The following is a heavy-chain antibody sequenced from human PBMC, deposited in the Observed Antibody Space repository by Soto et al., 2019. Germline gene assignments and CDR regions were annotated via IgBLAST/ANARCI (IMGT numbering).Heavy chain of an antibody. J-gene: IGHJ4*02. CDR1: GGSITSSGSA. CDR3: ARHIHNQGFEYYFDS. Sequence: PSETLSLTCNASGGSITSSGSAWGWIRQSPGKGLEWIGTIDYSGNIYYIPSLKSRITISVDTSKNQISLKLSSVTAADTAVYYCARHIHNQGFEYYFDSWGQGTLV. D-gene: IGHD1-1*01. V-gene: IGHV4-39*01. CDR2: IDYSGNI.